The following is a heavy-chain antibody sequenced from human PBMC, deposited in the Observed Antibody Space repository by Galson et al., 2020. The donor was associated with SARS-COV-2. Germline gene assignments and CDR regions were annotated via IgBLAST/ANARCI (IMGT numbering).Heavy chain of an antibody. J-gene: IGHJ4*02. CDR3: TTDRGTMVRGVILGYFDY. Sequence: GESLKISCAASGFTFTNAWMSWVRQAPGRGLELVGHIRSKTDGGTTDYAAPVKGRFSISRDDSKNTLYLQMNSLKTEDTAVYYCTTDRGTMVRGVILGYFDYWGQGTLVTVSS. CDR1: GFTFTNAW. V-gene: IGHV3-15*01. D-gene: IGHD3-10*01. CDR2: IRSKTDGGTT.